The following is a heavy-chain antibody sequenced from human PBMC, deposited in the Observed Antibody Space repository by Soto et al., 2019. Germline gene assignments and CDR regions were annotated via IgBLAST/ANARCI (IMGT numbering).Heavy chain of an antibody. V-gene: IGHV3-23*01. CDR3: AKGDIVVVPAAISYYYYGMDV. Sequence: EVQLLESGGGLVQPGGSLRLSCAASGFTFSSYAMSWVRQAPGKGLEWVLAISGSGGSTYYADSVKGRFTISRDNSKNTLYLQMNSLRDEDTAVYYGAKGDIVVVPAAISYYYYGMDVWGQGTTVTVSS. CDR2: ISGSGGST. J-gene: IGHJ6*02. D-gene: IGHD2-2*01. CDR1: GFTFSSYA.